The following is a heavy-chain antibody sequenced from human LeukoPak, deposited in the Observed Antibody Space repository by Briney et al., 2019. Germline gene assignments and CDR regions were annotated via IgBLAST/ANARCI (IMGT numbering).Heavy chain of an antibody. V-gene: IGHV4-59*12. CDR1: GASITDFY. Sequence: SETLSLTCTVSGASITDFYYYRIRQSPGKGLESVGHIRYGGRTNYNPSLESRLTISSDTYKNQVSLTLSSVTAADTAVYFCARRIVGTGWGQENWLDPWGQGTLVTVSS. CDR2: IRYGGRT. CDR3: ARRIVGTGWGQENWLDP. D-gene: IGHD1-26*01. J-gene: IGHJ5*02.